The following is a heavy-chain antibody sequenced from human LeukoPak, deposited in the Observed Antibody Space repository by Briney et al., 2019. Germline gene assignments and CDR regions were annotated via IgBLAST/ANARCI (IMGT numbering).Heavy chain of an antibody. CDR3: ATSLVSSYYYYYGMDV. D-gene: IGHD6-6*01. Sequence: ASVKVSCKASGGTFSSYAISWVRQAPGQGLEWMGEIIPIFGTANYAQKFQGRVTITADESTSTAYMELSSLRSEDTAVYYCATSLVSSYYYYYGMDVWGQGTTVTVSS. V-gene: IGHV1-69*13. CDR1: GGTFSSYA. CDR2: IIPIFGTA. J-gene: IGHJ6*02.